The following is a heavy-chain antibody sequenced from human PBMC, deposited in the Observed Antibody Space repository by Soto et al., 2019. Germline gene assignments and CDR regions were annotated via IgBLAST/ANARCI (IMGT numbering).Heavy chain of an antibody. CDR1: GYSFTSYW. CDR3: AAGVDIVATIATIYYYYYGMDV. Sequence: GESLKISCKGSGYSFTSYWIGWVRQMPGKGLEWMGRIDPSDSYTNYSPSFQGHATISADKSISTAYLQWSSLKASDTAMYYCAAGVDIVATIATIYYYYYGMDVWGQGTTVTVSS. V-gene: IGHV5-10-1*01. J-gene: IGHJ6*02. D-gene: IGHD5-12*01. CDR2: IDPSDSYT.